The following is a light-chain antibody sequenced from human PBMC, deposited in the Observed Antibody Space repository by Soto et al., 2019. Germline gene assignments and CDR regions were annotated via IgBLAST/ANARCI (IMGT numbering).Light chain of an antibody. V-gene: IGKV3-20*01. CDR2: GAS. CDR3: QQYGSSYT. CDR1: QSVSSSY. Sequence: EIVLTQSPGTLSLSPGERATLSCRANQSVSSSYLAWYQQKPGQAPRLLMYGASSRATGIPGRFSGSGSGTDFTLTISRLEPEDFAVYYCQQYGSSYTFGQGTKLEIK. J-gene: IGKJ2*01.